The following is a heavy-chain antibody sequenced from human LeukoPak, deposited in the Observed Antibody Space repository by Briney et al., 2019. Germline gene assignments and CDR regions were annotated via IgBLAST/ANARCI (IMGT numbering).Heavy chain of an antibody. J-gene: IGHJ1*01. D-gene: IGHD1-26*01. V-gene: IGHV3-23*01. CDR1: GFTFSNYA. Sequence: GGSLGLSSAASGFTFSNYAMGWVRQAPGKGLERVSASSGSGVATHYAGSVKGQFSISRDNSKSTLYLQMNSLRAEDTAVYYCAKKIQVGATSPYSDFQDWGQGTLVTVSS. CDR2: SSGSGVAT. CDR3: AKKIQVGATSPYSDFQD.